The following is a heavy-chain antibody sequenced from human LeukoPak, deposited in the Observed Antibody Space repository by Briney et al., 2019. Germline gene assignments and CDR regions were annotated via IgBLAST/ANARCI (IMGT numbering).Heavy chain of an antibody. CDR2: INPNSGGT. Sequence: ASVKVSCKASGYTFTGYYMHWVRQAPGQGLEWMGWINPNSGGTNYAQKFQGRVTMTRDTSISTAYMELSRLRSDDTAVYYCARSYIGAILYYFDYWGQGTLVTVSS. V-gene: IGHV1-2*02. CDR1: GYTFTGYY. CDR3: ARSYIGAILYYFDY. J-gene: IGHJ4*02. D-gene: IGHD2-21*01.